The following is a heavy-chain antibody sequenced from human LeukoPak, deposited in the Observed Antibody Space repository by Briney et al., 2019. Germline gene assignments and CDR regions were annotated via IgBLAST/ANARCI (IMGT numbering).Heavy chain of an antibody. CDR3: ARERGRFGVDY. D-gene: IGHD3-10*01. J-gene: IGHJ4*02. CDR2: IYYSGST. V-gene: IGHV4-59*01. CDR1: GGSISSYY. Sequence: SETLSLTYTVSGGSISSYYWSWIRQPPGKGLEWIGYIYYSGSTNYNPSLKSRVTISIDTSKNQFSLKLSSVTAADTAVYYCARERGRFGVDYWGQGTLVTVSS.